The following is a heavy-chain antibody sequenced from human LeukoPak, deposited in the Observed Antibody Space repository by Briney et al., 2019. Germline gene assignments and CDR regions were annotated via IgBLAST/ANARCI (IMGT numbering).Heavy chain of an antibody. CDR1: GYTLTELS. D-gene: IGHD3-3*01. CDR3: ATDSPLRDFWSGYWPFDY. J-gene: IGHJ4*02. CDR2: FDPEDGET. Sequence: GASVKVSCKVSGYTLTELSMHWVRQAPGKGLEWMGGFDPEDGETIYAQKFQGRVTMTEDTSTDTAYMELSSLRSEDTAVYYCATDSPLRDFWSGYWPFDYWGQGTLVTVSS. V-gene: IGHV1-24*01.